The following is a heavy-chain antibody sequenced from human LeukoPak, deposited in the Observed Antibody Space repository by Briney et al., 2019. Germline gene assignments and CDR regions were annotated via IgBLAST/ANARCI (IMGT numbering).Heavy chain of an antibody. D-gene: IGHD2-2*01. V-gene: IGHV3-21*01. CDR2: MSSSSSYI. Sequence: PGGSLRLSCAASGFTFISYSMNWVRQAPGKGMEWVSSMSSSSSYIYYADSVKGRFTISRDNAKNSLYLQMNSLRAEDTAVYYCARGCSTSCYADYWGQGTLVTVSS. CDR3: ARGCSTSCYADY. J-gene: IGHJ4*02. CDR1: GFTFISYS.